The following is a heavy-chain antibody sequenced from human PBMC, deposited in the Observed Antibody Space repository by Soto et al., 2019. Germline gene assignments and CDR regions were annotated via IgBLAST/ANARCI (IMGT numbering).Heavy chain of an antibody. J-gene: IGHJ4*02. CDR1: GYAFTSYY. CDR2: INPSGGST. CDR3: ARVISGGNYDY. V-gene: IGHV1-46*01. D-gene: IGHD2-15*01. Sequence: ASVKVSCKASGYAFTSYYMHWVRQAPGQGLEWMGIINPSGGSTSYAQKFQGRVTMTRDTSTSTVYMELSSLRSEDTAVYYCARVISGGNYDYWGQGTLVTVSS.